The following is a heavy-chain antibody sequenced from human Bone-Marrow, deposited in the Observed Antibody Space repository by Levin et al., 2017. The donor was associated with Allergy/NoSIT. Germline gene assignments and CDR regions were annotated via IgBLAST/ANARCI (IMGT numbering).Heavy chain of an antibody. D-gene: IGHD5-24*01. CDR2: ISYSGIT. Sequence: SETLSLTCTVSGGSISSGSYYWSWIRQPPGKALEWIGYISYSGITHYNPSLKSRVTLSVDTSKNHFSLRLTSVTPADTAVYYCSRMGRDSYNPVYFDYWGQGALVTVSS. V-gene: IGHV4-61*03. CDR1: GGSISSGSYY. J-gene: IGHJ4*02. CDR3: SRMGRDSYNPVYFDY.